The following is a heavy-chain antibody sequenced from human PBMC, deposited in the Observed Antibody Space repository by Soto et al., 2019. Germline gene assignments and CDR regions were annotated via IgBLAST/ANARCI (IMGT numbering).Heavy chain of an antibody. CDR2: ISYDGSNK. D-gene: IGHD6-6*01. J-gene: IGHJ5*02. CDR3: ARDVREYSSSSPRSGFQGDSGGFDP. V-gene: IGHV3-30-3*01. Sequence: PGGSLILSCAASGFTFSTYAMHWVRQAPGNGLEWEAVISYDGSNKYYGNSVKGRFTIARDNSKNTPYLQMNSLRAEDTAVYYCARDVREYSSSSPRSGFQGDSGGFDPWGQGTLVTVSS. CDR1: GFTFSTYA.